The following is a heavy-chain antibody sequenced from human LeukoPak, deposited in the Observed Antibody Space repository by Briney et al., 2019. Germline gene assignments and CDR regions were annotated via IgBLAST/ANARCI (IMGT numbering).Heavy chain of an antibody. D-gene: IGHD6-19*01. CDR3: ARPKDSSGWPNNWFDP. V-gene: IGHV3-30-3*01. Sequence: PGGSLRLSCAASGFTFSSYAMHWVRQAPGKGLEWVAVISYDGSNKYYADSVKGRFTISRDNSKNTLYLQMNSLRAEDTAMYYCARPKDSSGWPNNWFDPWGQGTLVTVSS. CDR1: GFTFSSYA. J-gene: IGHJ5*02. CDR2: ISYDGSNK.